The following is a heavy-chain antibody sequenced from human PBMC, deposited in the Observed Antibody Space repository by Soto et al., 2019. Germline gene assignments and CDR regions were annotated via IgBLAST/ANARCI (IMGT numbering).Heavy chain of an antibody. CDR3: AREQGYYYDSSGYRGNKYYFDY. CDR1: GGTFSSYA. J-gene: IGHJ4*01. D-gene: IGHD3-22*01. V-gene: IGHV1-69*13. CDR2: IIPIFGTA. Sequence: SVKVSCKASGGTFSSYAISWVRQAPGQGLEWMGGIIPIFGTANYAQKFQGRVTITADESTSTAYMELSSLRSEDTAVYYCAREQGYYYDSSGYRGNKYYFDYWG.